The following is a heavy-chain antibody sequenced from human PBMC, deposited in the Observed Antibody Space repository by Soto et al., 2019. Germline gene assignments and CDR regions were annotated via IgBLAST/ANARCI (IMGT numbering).Heavy chain of an antibody. J-gene: IGHJ4*02. CDR3: ARASFAVLWFGDTHA. CDR2: INSHGSTT. D-gene: IGHD3-10*01. Sequence: EVQLVESGGGLVQPGGSLRLSCAASGFTFSSYWMHWVRQAPGKGLVWVSRINSHGSTTTYADSVKGRFTISRDNAKNTLYLQMNSLRVEDTAVYYCARASFAVLWFGDTHAGGQGTLVTVSP. CDR1: GFTFSSYW. V-gene: IGHV3-74*01.